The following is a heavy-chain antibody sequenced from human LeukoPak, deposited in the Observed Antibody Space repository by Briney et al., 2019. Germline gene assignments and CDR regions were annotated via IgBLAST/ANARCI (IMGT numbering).Heavy chain of an antibody. D-gene: IGHD3-10*01. CDR1: GGSISSYY. V-gene: IGHV4-4*07. Sequence: KPSETLSLTCTVSGGSISSYYWSWIRQPAGKGLEWIGRIYTSGSTNYNPSLKSRVTISVDKSKNQFSLKLSSVTAADTAVYYCAITMVPRVIINWGQGTLVTVSS. CDR3: AITMVPRVIIN. J-gene: IGHJ4*02. CDR2: IYTSGST.